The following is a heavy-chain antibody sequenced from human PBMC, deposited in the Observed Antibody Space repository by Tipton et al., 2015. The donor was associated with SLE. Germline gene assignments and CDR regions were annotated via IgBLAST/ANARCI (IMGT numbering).Heavy chain of an antibody. Sequence: TLSLTCAVYGGSFSGYYWSWIRQPPGKGLEWIGEINHSGSTNYNPSLKSRVTISVDTSKNQFSLKLSSVTAADTAVYYCARGRSSGWDFDIWGQGTMVTVSS. V-gene: IGHV4-34*01. CDR2: INHSGST. D-gene: IGHD6-19*01. J-gene: IGHJ3*02. CDR3: ARGRSSGWDFDI. CDR1: GGSFSGYY.